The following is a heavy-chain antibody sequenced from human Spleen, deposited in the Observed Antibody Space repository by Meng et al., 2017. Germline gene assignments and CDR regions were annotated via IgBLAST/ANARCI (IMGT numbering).Heavy chain of an antibody. J-gene: IGHJ2*01. CDR3: ARSPYGDFRSYWYFDL. CDR1: GFTFSSYD. CDR2: IGTAGDT. V-gene: IGHV3-13*01. Sequence: GESLKISCAASGFTFSSYDMHWVRQATGKGLEWVSAIGTAGDTYYPGSVKGRFTISRENAKNSWYLQMNSLRAGDTAVYYCARSPYGDFRSYWYFDLWGRGTLVTVSS. D-gene: IGHD4-17*01.